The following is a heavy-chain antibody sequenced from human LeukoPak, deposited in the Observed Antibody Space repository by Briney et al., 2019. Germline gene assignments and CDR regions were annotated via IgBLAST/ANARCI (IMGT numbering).Heavy chain of an antibody. J-gene: IGHJ4*02. V-gene: IGHV3-30*02. D-gene: IGHD3-10*01. CDR1: GFTFITYG. Sequence: GGSLRLSCAASGFTFITYGMHWVRQVPGKGLEWVAFIRHDGANKYYTDPVKGRFTISRDNSKNTVYLQMSSLRAEDTAVYYCAKDYGSYGSGSLLDYWGQGTRVTVSS. CDR3: AKDYGSYGSGSLLDY. CDR2: IRHDGANK.